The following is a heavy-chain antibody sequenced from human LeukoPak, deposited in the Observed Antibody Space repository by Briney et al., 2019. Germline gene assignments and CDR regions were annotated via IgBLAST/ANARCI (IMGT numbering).Heavy chain of an antibody. V-gene: IGHV4-39*01. Sequence: PSETLSLTCTVSDGSISDSLYYWGWIRQPPGKGLEWIGNIYYSGSTYYNPSLKSRVTISIDTSENQFSLNLSSVTAADTAVYYCARHLWASGWHLDYWGRGTLVTVSS. CDR1: DGSISDSLYY. D-gene: IGHD6-19*01. J-gene: IGHJ4*02. CDR3: ARHLWASGWHLDY. CDR2: IYYSGST.